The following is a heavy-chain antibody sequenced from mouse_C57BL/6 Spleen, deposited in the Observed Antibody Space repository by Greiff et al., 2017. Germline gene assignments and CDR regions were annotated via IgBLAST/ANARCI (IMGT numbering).Heavy chain of an antibody. CDR1: GYTFTSYC. Sequence: QVQLQQSGAELARPGASVKMSCKASGYTFTSYCISWVKQRTGQGLEWIGEIYPRSGNTYYNEKFKGKATLTADISSSTAYMELRSLTAEDSAVYFCARSEGRNYVYFDDWGQGTTLTVSA. V-gene: IGHV1-81*01. J-gene: IGHJ2*01. D-gene: IGHD1-1*01. CDR3: ARSEGRNYVYFDD. CDR2: IYPRSGNT.